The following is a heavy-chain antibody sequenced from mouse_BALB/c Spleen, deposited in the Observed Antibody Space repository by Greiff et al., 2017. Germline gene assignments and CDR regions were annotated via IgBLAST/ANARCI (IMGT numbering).Heavy chain of an antibody. CDR3: ARGGGNWGDY. CDR1: GYTFTDYY. D-gene: IGHD4-1*01. CDR2: IYPGSGNT. V-gene: IGHV1-77*01. J-gene: IGHJ4*01. Sequence: VQLQQSGAELARPGASVKLSCKASGYTFTDYYINWVKQRTGQGLEWIGEIYPGSGNTYYNEKFKGKATLTADKSSSTAYMQLSSLTSEDSAVYFWARGGGNWGDYWGQGTSVTVSS.